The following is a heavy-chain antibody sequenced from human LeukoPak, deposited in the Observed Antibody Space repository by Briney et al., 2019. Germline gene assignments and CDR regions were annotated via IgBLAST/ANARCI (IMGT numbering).Heavy chain of an antibody. D-gene: IGHD3-22*01. CDR3: ASGQTYHYDWNAYYHDY. CDR2: INTNSGST. J-gene: IGHJ4*02. Sequence: SVKVSCKASGYTFTGYYMHLVRQPPGQGLEWMGWINTNSGSTYYAQKFQGRVTMTRYTSISKAYMELSRQRSDDTAMYYCASGQTYHYDWNAYYHDYWGQGALVTVSA. V-gene: IGHV1-2*02. CDR1: GYTFTGYY.